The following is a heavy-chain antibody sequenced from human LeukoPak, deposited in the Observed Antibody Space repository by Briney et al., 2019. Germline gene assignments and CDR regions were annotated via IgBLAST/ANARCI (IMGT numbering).Heavy chain of an antibody. D-gene: IGHD3-3*01. Sequence: SETLSLTCTVSGGSISSYYWSWIRQPPGKGLEWIGYIYYSGSTNYNPSLKSRVTISVDTSKNQFSLKLSSVTAADTAVYYCGRITIFGAIRYWGQGTLVTVSS. CDR1: GGSISSYY. V-gene: IGHV4-59*12. CDR3: GRITIFGAIRY. J-gene: IGHJ4*02. CDR2: IYYSGST.